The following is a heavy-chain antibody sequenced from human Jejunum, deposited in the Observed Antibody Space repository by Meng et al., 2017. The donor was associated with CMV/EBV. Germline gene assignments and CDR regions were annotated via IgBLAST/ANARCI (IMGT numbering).Heavy chain of an antibody. V-gene: IGHV1-18*01. Sequence: LVHFGGVVKEPEALVKVAHKASWYTFTNICSTWVRQAPGQGIGWMGWINAYNGDTNYAQTLQGRVTMTTDTSTSTAYMELRSLRSDDTAVDYCARVEVGITSGDYWGQGTLVTVSS. J-gene: IGHJ4*02. D-gene: IGHD1-26*01. CDR3: ARVEVGITSGDY. CDR1: WYTFTNIC. CDR2: INAYNGDT.